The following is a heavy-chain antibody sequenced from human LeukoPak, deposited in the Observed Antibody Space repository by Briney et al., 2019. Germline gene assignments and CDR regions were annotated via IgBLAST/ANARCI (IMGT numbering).Heavy chain of an antibody. CDR1: GFAFGSEA. Sequence: GGSLRLSCAVSGFAFGSEAMSWVRQSPARGLEWVASISPGGGTTYYADYVRGRFTISRDNAKNSLYLQMNSLRAEDTAVYYCARDLRQWRGVDYWGQGTLVTVSS. V-gene: IGHV3-23*01. D-gene: IGHD6-19*01. CDR2: ISPGGGTT. CDR3: ARDLRQWRGVDY. J-gene: IGHJ4*02.